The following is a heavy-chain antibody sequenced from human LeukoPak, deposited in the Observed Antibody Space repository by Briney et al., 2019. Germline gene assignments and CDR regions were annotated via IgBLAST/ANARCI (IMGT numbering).Heavy chain of an antibody. V-gene: IGHV4-4*07. CDR3: ARSDTYCSGGSCPPNTFDAFDI. Sequence: SETLSLTCTVSDGSISGYYWTWIRQPAGKGLEWIGRIYTSDNTIYNPSLRSRVTMSVDTSKNQFSLKLSSVTAADTAVYYCARSDTYCSGGSCPPNTFDAFDIWGQGTMVTVSS. D-gene: IGHD2-15*01. CDR1: DGSISGYY. J-gene: IGHJ3*02. CDR2: IYTSDNT.